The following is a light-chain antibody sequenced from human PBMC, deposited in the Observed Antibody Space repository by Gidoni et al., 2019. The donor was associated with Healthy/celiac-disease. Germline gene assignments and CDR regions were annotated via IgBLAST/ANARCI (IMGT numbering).Light chain of an antibody. CDR2: AAA. J-gene: IGKJ1*01. Sequence: DIQMTQSPSSLSSSVGDRIPITCRASQSISSHLNWYQQKPGKAPKLLIYAAARLQSGVPSRFSGGGSGTDFTLTISSLQPEDFATYYCQQSYSTPRCTFGQGTKVEIK. V-gene: IGKV1-39*01. CDR1: QSISSH. CDR3: QQSYSTPRCT.